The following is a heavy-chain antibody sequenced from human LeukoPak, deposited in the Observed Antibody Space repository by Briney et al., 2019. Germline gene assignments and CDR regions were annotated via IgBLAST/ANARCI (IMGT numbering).Heavy chain of an antibody. CDR3: AKDREWGYSYGSNWFDP. J-gene: IGHJ5*02. V-gene: IGHV3-23*01. Sequence: GGSLRLSCAASGFTFSSYAVSWVRQAPGKGLEWVSAISGSGGSTYYADSVKGRFTISRDNSKNTLYLQMNSLRAEDTAVYYCAKDREWGYSYGSNWFDPWGQGTLATVSS. CDR1: GFTFSSYA. D-gene: IGHD5-18*01. CDR2: ISGSGGST.